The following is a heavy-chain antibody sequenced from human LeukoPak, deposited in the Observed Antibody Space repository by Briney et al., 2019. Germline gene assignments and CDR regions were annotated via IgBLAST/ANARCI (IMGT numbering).Heavy chain of an antibody. D-gene: IGHD3-9*01. Sequence: GGSLRLSCAASGFTFGSYGMHWVRQAPGKGLEWVAVIWYDGSNKYYADSVKGRFTISRDNSKNTLYLQMNSLRAEDTAVYYCARGFARWFYFDYWGQGTLVTVSS. V-gene: IGHV3-33*01. CDR3: ARGFARWFYFDY. CDR1: GFTFGSYG. J-gene: IGHJ4*02. CDR2: IWYDGSNK.